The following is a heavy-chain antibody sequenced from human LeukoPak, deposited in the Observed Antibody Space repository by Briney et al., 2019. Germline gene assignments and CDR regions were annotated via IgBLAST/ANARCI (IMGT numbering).Heavy chain of an antibody. CDR3: ARELRARPGWFDP. D-gene: IGHD6-6*01. CDR2: IIPILGIA. V-gene: IGHV1-69*10. J-gene: IGHJ5*02. CDR1: GGTFSSYS. Sequence: ASVKVSCKASGGTFSSYSISWVRQAPGQGLEWMGRIIPILGIANNAQKFQGRVTITADKSTSTAYMELSSLRSEDTAVYYCARELRARPGWFDPWGQGTLVTVSS.